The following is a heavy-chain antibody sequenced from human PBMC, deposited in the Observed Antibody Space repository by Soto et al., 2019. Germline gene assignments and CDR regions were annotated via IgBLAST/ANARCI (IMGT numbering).Heavy chain of an antibody. D-gene: IGHD2-8*02. J-gene: IGHJ5*02. CDR2: IYPVDSDT. CDR1: GYAFSSYW. V-gene: IGHV5-51*01. CDR3: ARGYCTATICDPWFDP. Sequence: GESLKISCQGSGYAFSSYWIAWVRQMPGKGLEWMGIIYPVDSDTRYSPSFQGQVTSSVDKSITTAYLQWSSLKASDTAMYYCARGYCTATICDPWFDPWGQGTLVTVSS.